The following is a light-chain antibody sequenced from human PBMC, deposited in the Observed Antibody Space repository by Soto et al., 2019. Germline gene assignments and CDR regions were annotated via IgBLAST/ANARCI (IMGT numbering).Light chain of an antibody. V-gene: IGKV3-20*01. Sequence: EIVLSQSPGTLSLSPGGRATLSCRASQSVSSGLAWYQQKPGQAPRLLIYDASTRATDIPDRFSGGGSGKDFTLTINRLEPEDFAVYYCQQYGGSPWTFGQGSKVEIK. J-gene: IGKJ1*01. CDR2: DAS. CDR3: QQYGGSPWT. CDR1: QSVSSG.